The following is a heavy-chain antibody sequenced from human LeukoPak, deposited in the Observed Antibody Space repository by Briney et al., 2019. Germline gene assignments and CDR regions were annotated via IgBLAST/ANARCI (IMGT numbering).Heavy chain of an antibody. CDR2: ISAYNGNT. V-gene: IGHV1-18*01. J-gene: IGHJ3*02. CDR3: ARDYSGSYQQAFDI. Sequence: ASVKVSCKASGYTFTSYGISWVRQAPGQGLEWMGWISAYNGNTNYAQKLQGRVTMTTDTSTGTAYVELRSLRSDDTAVYYCARDYSGSYQQAFDIWGQGTMVTVSS. CDR1: GYTFTSYG. D-gene: IGHD1-26*01.